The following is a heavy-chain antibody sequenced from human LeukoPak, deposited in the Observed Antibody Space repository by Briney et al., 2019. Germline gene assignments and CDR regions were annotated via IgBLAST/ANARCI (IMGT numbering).Heavy chain of an antibody. J-gene: IGHJ4*02. CDR1: GYTFTGYY. CDR2: INPNSGGT. V-gene: IGHV1-2*02. CDR3: ARVKVWSGYPVDY. Sequence: ASVKVSCKASGYTFTGYYMHWVRQAPGQGLEWMGWINPNSGGTNNAQKFQGRVTMTRDTSISTAYMELSRLRSDDTAVYYCARVKVWSGYPVDYWGQGTLVTVSS. D-gene: IGHD3-3*01.